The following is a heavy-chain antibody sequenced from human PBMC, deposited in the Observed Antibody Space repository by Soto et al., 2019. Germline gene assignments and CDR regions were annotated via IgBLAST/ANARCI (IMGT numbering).Heavy chain of an antibody. V-gene: IGHV4-59*08. D-gene: IGHD6-13*01. CDR2: IYYGGSI. J-gene: IGHJ4*02. Sequence: SETLSLTCTVSGGSISSYYCNWIRHPPGKGLEWIAFIYYGGSINYNPSLKSRVAISVDTSKNQFSLNLNSVTAADTAVYYCARLVSSSWYDYWGQGTLVTVS. CDR3: ARLVSSSWYDY. CDR1: GGSISSYY.